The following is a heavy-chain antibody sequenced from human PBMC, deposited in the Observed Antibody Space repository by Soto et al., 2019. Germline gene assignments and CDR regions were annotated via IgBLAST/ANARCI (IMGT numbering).Heavy chain of an antibody. CDR2: INAGNGNT. CDR1: GYTFTSYD. Sequence: ASVKVSCKASGYTFTSYDMHWVRQAPGQRLEWMGWINAGNGNTKYSQKFQGRVTITRDTSASAAYMELSTLGSEDTSIYYCARSETDYSTFDYWGQGTLVTVSA. V-gene: IGHV1-3*01. J-gene: IGHJ4*02. D-gene: IGHD3-9*01. CDR3: ARSETDYSTFDY.